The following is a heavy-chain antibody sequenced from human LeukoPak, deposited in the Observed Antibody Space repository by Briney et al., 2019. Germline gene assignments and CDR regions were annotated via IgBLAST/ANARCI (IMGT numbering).Heavy chain of an antibody. D-gene: IGHD4-17*01. CDR2: VSPSGSHK. Sequence: PGGSLRLSCAASGFTFNTYSMNWVRQAPGKGLEWVSYVSPSGSHKYYADSVKGRFSVSRDNAKNSLYLQMNSLRAEDTAVYYCAKGGGDYVNFDYCGQGTLVSVSS. CDR3: AKGGGDYVNFDY. V-gene: IGHV3-21*01. J-gene: IGHJ4*02. CDR1: GFTFNTYS.